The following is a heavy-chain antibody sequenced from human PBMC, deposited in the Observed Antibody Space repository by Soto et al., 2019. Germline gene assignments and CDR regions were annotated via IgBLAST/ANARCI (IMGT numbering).Heavy chain of an antibody. V-gene: IGHV4-39*01. CDR3: ARHFSVDYFDY. CDR2: IYYSGTT. J-gene: IGHJ4*02. CDR1: GDSITSNSYF. Sequence: QLQLQESGPGLVKPSETLSLTCTVSGDSITSNSYFWAWIRQPPGKGLEWIGSIYYSGTTYYNPSLKSRVTIPVDRSKNQFSLKLSSVTAADPAVYYCARHFSVDYFDYWGQGALVTVSS.